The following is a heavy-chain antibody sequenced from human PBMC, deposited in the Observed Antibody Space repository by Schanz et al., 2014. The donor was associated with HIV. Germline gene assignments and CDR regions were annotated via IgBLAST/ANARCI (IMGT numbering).Heavy chain of an antibody. J-gene: IGHJ2*01. Sequence: QVQLVESGGGVVQPGRSLRLSCAASGFTFSSYGMHWVRQALGKGLEWVAVIWYDGSNKYYADSVKGRFTISRDNSKNTLYLQLNSLRAEDTAVYYCARPTGAQYFDLWGRGTLVTVSS. CDR2: IWYDGSNK. D-gene: IGHD7-27*01. CDR3: ARPTGAQYFDL. CDR1: GFTFSSYG. V-gene: IGHV3-33*08.